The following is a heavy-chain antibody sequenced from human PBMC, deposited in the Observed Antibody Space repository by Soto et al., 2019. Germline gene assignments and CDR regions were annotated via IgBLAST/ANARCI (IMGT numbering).Heavy chain of an antibody. D-gene: IGHD2-2*01. Sequence: QVQLQESGPGLVKPSQTLSLTCTVSGGSISSGGYYWSWIRQHPGKGLERIGYVYYSGSTYYNPSLKSRVTISVDTSKNQFSLKLSSVTAADTAVYYCARVEVPAAHYGMDVWGQGTTVTVSS. J-gene: IGHJ6*02. CDR3: ARVEVPAAHYGMDV. CDR2: VYYSGST. V-gene: IGHV4-31*03. CDR1: GGSISSGGYY.